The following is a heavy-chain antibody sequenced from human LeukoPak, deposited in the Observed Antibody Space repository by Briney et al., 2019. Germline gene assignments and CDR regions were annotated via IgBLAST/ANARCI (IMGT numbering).Heavy chain of an antibody. D-gene: IGHD5-24*01. J-gene: IGHJ4*02. CDR3: TRADGYNSRYFDY. CDR1: GFTFSGSA. CDR2: IRSKANSYAT. Sequence: GGSLRLSCAASGFTFSGSAMHWVRQASGKGLEWVGRIRSKANSYATAYAASVKGRFTISRDDSKNTAYLQMNSLKTEDTAVYYCTRADGYNSRYFDYWGQGTLVTVSS. V-gene: IGHV3-73*01.